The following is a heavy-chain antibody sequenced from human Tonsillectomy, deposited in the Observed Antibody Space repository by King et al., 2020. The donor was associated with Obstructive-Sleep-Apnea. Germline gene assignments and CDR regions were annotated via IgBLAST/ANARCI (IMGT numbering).Heavy chain of an antibody. Sequence: QVQLQQWGAGLLKPSETLSLTCAVFGGSFSGYYWSWIRQPPGKGLEWIGEINHSGSTTYNPSLKSRVTISVDTSKNEFSLKLSSVTAADTAVYYCATYDFWSAYFDYWGQGTLVTVSS. J-gene: IGHJ4*02. CDR2: INHSGST. CDR3: ATYDFWSAYFDY. D-gene: IGHD3-3*01. V-gene: IGHV4-34*01. CDR1: GGSFSGYY.